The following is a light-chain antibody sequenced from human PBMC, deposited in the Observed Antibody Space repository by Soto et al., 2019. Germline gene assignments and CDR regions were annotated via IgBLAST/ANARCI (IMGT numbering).Light chain of an antibody. CDR3: QQSASSAPIT. CDR2: GAS. CDR1: QSVSNNY. Sequence: EIVLTQSAGTLSVSRGERATVSCRAGQSVSNNYLAWYQQKPGQAPRLLIYGASIRATGIPDRFSGRGSDTASPPTTRRLEPEAFALYYCQQSASSAPITFRPGTRLEI. J-gene: IGKJ5*01. V-gene: IGKV3-20*01.